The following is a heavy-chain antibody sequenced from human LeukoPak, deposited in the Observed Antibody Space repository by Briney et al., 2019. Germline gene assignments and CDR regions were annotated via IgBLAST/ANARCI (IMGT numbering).Heavy chain of an antibody. CDR3: ARRFTNYYYYYMDV. D-gene: IGHD3-10*01. Sequence: SETLSLTCAGYGGSSSGYYWSWIRQPPGKGLEWIGEINHSGSTNYNPSLKRRVIISVDTSKNQFSLKLSSVTAADTAVYYCARRFTNYYYYYMDVWGKGTTVTVSS. J-gene: IGHJ6*03. CDR1: GGSSSGYY. V-gene: IGHV4-34*01. CDR2: INHSGST.